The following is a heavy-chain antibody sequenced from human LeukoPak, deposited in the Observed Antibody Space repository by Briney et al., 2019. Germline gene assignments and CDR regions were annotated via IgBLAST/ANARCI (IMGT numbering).Heavy chain of an antibody. CDR1: GLTFDEYT. V-gene: IGHV3-43*01. J-gene: IGHJ3*02. CDR2: ISRNGGTT. Sequence: GGSLRLSCAASGLTFDEYTMHWVRQGPGKGLEWVSLISRNGGTTKYADSVKGRFIISRDNSKNSLYLQMNSLRAEDTAVYYCARSPTPRGVGDAFDIWGQGTMVTVSS. CDR3: ARSPTPRGVGDAFDI.